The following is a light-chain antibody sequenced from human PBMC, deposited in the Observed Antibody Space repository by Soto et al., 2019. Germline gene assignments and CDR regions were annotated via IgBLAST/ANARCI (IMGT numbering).Light chain of an antibody. Sequence: DIQMTQSPSTLSASVGDRVTITCRASQSISSWLAWYQQKPGKAPNLLIYDASSLESGVPSRFSGSGSGTEFTLALSSLQPDDFATYYCQQYNSYLYTFGQGTKLEIK. V-gene: IGKV1-5*01. CDR1: QSISSW. J-gene: IGKJ2*01. CDR2: DAS. CDR3: QQYNSYLYT.